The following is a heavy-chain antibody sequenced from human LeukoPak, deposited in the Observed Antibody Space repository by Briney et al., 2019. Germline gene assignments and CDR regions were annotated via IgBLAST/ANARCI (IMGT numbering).Heavy chain of an antibody. J-gene: IGHJ6*04. D-gene: IGHD6-13*01. Sequence: SETLPLTCTVSGGSVSSGSYYWSWIRQPPGKGLEWIGYIYYSGSTNYNPSLKSRVTISVDTSKNQFSLKLSSVTAADTAVYYCARVAGGYYYYYGMDVWGKGTTVTVSS. CDR1: GGSVSSGSYY. CDR2: IYYSGST. CDR3: ARVAGGYYYYYGMDV. V-gene: IGHV4-61*01.